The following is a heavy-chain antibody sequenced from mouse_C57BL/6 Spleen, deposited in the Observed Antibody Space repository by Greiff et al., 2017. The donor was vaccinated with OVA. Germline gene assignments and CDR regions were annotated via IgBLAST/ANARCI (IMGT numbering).Heavy chain of an antibody. CDR1: GYSITSGYD. J-gene: IGHJ3*01. CDR2: ISYSGST. V-gene: IGHV3-1*01. D-gene: IGHD4-1*01. CDR3: ARWELTGAFAY. Sequence: EVQLQQSGPGMVKPSQSLSLTCTVTGYSITSGYDWHWIRHFPGNKLEWMGYISYSGSTNYNPSLKSRISITHDTSKNHFFLKLNSVTTEDTATYYCARWELTGAFAYWGQGTLVTVSA.